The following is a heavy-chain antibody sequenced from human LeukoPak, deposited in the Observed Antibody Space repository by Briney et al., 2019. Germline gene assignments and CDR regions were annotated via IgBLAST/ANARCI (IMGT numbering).Heavy chain of an antibody. CDR3: ATAGSSPDY. J-gene: IGHJ4*02. V-gene: IGHV3-7*05. Sequence: PGGSLSLSCAMSGFSYSSYWMSWVRQAPGKGLEWVANINQDGSQKYYVDSVKGRFTVSRDNNKNSLYLQMNSLRVEDTAVYYCATAGSSPDYWVQGALVTVSS. CDR2: INQDGSQK. D-gene: IGHD6-6*01. CDR1: GFSYSSYW.